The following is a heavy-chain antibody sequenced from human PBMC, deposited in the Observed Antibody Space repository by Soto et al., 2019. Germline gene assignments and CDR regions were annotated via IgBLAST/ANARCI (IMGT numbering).Heavy chain of an antibody. CDR2: IYYSGST. CDR3: ARTICGVEDRFDP. Sequence: QVQLQESGPGLVKPSETLSLTCTVSGDSISSYYWSWIRQPPGKGLEWIGYIYYSGSTNFNPSLTSRVTMSPDTSKNQFSLKLSSVTAADTAVYYCARTICGVEDRFDPWGQGTLVTVSS. J-gene: IGHJ5*02. V-gene: IGHV4-59*01. CDR1: GDSISSYY. D-gene: IGHD3-3*01.